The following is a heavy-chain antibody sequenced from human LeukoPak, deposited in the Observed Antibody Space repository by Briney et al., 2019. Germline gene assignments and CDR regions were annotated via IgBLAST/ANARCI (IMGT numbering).Heavy chain of an antibody. J-gene: IGHJ4*02. CDR3: ARFLASSSWDGYFDY. V-gene: IGHV3-20*01. Sequence: GGSLRLSCAASGFTFDDYGMSWVRQAPGKGLEWVSGINWNGGSTGYADSVKGRFTISRDNAKNSLYLQMNSLRAEDTALYHCARFLASSSWDGYFDYWGQGTLVTVSS. CDR1: GFTFDDYG. D-gene: IGHD6-13*01. CDR2: INWNGGST.